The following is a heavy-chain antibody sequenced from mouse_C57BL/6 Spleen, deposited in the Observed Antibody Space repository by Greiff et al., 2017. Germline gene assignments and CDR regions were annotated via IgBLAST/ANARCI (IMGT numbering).Heavy chain of an antibody. V-gene: IGHV1-9*01. CDR2: ILPGSGST. Sequence: VQLQQSGAELMKPGASVKLSCKATGYTFTGYWIEWVKQRPGHGLEWIGEILPGSGSTNYNEKFKGKATFTADTSSNTASMQLGSLTTEDSAIYYCARRGYYGSREVPFAYWGQGTLVTVSA. CDR3: ARRGYYGSREVPFAY. D-gene: IGHD1-1*01. CDR1: GYTFTGYW. J-gene: IGHJ3*01.